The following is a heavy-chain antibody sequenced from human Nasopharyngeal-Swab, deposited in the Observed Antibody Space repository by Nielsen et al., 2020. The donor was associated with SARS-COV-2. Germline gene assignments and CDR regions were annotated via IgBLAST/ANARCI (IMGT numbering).Heavy chain of an antibody. CDR1: GGTFSSYA. J-gene: IGHJ3*02. V-gene: IGHV1-69*10. CDR3: ARPRGGWAFNI. CDR2: IIPILGIA. D-gene: IGHD3-16*01. Sequence: SVKVSCKASGGTFSSYAISWVRQAPGQGLEWMGGIIPILGIANYAQKFQGRVTITADKSTSTAYMELSSLRSEDTAVYYCARPRGGWAFNIWGQGTMVTVSS.